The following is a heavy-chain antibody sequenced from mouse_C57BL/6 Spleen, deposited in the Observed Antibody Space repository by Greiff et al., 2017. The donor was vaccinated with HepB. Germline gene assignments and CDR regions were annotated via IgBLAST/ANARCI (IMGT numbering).Heavy chain of an antibody. D-gene: IGHD3-2*02. Sequence: QVQLQQPGAELVKPGASVKLSCKASGYTFTSYWMHWVKQRPGQGLEWIGMIHPNSGSTNYNEKFKSKATLTVDKSSSTAYMQLSSLTSEDSAVYYCARNEAQARGDYWGQGTTLTVSS. CDR3: ARNEAQARGDY. J-gene: IGHJ2*01. CDR1: GYTFTSYW. CDR2: IHPNSGST. V-gene: IGHV1-64*01.